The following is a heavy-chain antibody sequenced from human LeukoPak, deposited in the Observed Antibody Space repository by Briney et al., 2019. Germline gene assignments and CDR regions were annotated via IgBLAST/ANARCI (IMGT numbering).Heavy chain of an antibody. CDR3: ARGLDGGSSLAY. Sequence: ASVKVSCKASGVTFTTDSISWVRQAPGQGLEWMGGIIPIFGTTNYAQKFQDRVTITTDESMTTAYMELSSLRSEDTAIYYCARGLDGGSSLAYWGQGTLVTVSS. CDR2: IIPIFGTT. V-gene: IGHV1-69*05. CDR1: GVTFTTDS. J-gene: IGHJ4*02. D-gene: IGHD1-26*01.